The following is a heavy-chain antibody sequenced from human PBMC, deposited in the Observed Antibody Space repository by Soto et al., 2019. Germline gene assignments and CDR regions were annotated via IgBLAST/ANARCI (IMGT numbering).Heavy chain of an antibody. CDR1: GGSISSSPYY. Sequence: QLQLQESGPGLVKTSETLSLTCTVSGGSISSSPYYWGWIRKPPGKGLEWIGSINYSGSTYYNPSLKSRLTLSVDTSKNQFSLRVTSVTAADTALYYCSRRAPEGFDPWGQGTLVTVSS. CDR2: INYSGST. V-gene: IGHV4-39*01. CDR3: SRRAPEGFDP. J-gene: IGHJ5*02.